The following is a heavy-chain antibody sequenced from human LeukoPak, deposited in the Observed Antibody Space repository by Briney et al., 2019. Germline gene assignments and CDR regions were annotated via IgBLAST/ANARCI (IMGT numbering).Heavy chain of an antibody. CDR1: GGSISSSNW. D-gene: IGHD6-19*01. V-gene: IGHV4-4*02. Sequence: PSETLSLTCAVSGGSISSSNWWSWVRQPPGKGLEWIGEIYHSGSTNYNPSLKSRVTISVDKSKNQFSLKLSSVTAADTAVYYCARAVSSGWSGEDAFDIWGQGTMVAVSS. CDR3: ARAVSSGWSGEDAFDI. CDR2: IYHSGST. J-gene: IGHJ3*02.